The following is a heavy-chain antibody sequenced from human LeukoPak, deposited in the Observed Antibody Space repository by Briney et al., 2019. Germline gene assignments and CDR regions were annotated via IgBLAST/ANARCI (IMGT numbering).Heavy chain of an antibody. CDR1: GYTFTGYY. Sequence: ASVKVSCKASGYTFTGYYMHWVRQAPGQGLEWMGWINPNSGGTNYAQKFQGRVTMTRDTSISTAYMELSRLRSDDTAVYYCARNNVGAPFIFDYWGQGTLVTVSS. CDR3: ARNNVGAPFIFDY. J-gene: IGHJ4*02. D-gene: IGHD1-26*01. CDR2: INPNSGGT. V-gene: IGHV1-2*02.